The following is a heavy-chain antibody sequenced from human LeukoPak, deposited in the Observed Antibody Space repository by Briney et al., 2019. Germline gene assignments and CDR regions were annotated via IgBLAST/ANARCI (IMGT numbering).Heavy chain of an antibody. V-gene: IGHV3-30*18. CDR3: VKGLVQTTMSYSVDY. D-gene: IGHD1-1*01. CDR1: GFAFSNYG. Sequence: GGSLRLSCAASGFAFSNYGMHWVRQTPGKGLEWVALISSDGSKNIYADSVKGRFTISRDNSKNTVYLQMNSLRAEDTAVYYCVKGLVQTTMSYSVDYWGQGALVTVSS. CDR2: ISSDGSKN. J-gene: IGHJ4*02.